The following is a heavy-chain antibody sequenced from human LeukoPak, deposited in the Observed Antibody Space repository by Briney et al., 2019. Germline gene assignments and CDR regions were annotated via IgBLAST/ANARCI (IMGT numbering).Heavy chain of an antibody. CDR3: ARALGYCSGGSCTRGYNWFDP. V-gene: IGHV4-39*01. CDR2: IYYGGST. CDR1: GGSISSSDYY. D-gene: IGHD2-15*01. J-gene: IGHJ5*02. Sequence: SETLSLTCTVSGGSISSSDYYWGWIRQPPGKGLEWIGSIYYGGSTYYNPSLKSRVTISVDTSMNQFSLKLSFVTTADTGVYYCARALGYCSGGSCTRGYNWFDPWGQGTLVTVPS.